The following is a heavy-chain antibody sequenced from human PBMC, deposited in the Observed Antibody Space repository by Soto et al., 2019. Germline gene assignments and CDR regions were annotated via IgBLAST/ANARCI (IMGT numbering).Heavy chain of an antibody. D-gene: IGHD2-2*01. CDR1: GGSISSYY. J-gene: IGHJ4*02. CDR3: ARHESDIVVVPAAILL. V-gene: IGHV4-59*08. CDR2: IYYSGST. Sequence: QVQLQESGPGLVKPSETLSLTCTVSGGSISSYYWSWFRQPPGKGLEWIGYIYYSGSTNYNPSLKSRVTISVDTSKNQFSLKLSSVTAADTAVYYCARHESDIVVVPAAILLWGQGTLVTVSS.